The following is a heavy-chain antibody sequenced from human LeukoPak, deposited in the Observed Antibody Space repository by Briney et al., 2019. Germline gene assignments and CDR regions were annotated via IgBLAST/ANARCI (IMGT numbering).Heavy chain of an antibody. CDR1: GFTFSSYG. CDR2: ISYDGSNK. J-gene: IGHJ4*02. CDR3: ASWRGNTMVRGASEY. V-gene: IGHV3-30*03. D-gene: IGHD3-10*01. Sequence: PGRSLRLSCAASGFTFSSYGMHWVRQAPGKGLEWVAVISYDGSNKYYADSVKGRFTISRDNSKNTLYLQMNSLRAEDTAVYYCASWRGNTMVRGASEYWGQGTLVTVSS.